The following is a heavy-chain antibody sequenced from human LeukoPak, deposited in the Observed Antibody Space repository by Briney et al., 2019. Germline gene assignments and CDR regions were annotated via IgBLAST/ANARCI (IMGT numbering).Heavy chain of an antibody. Sequence: PSETLSLTCTVSGGSISTSHYYWGWIRQPPGKGLEWIGSIYYSGSTYYNPSLKSRVTISVDTSKNHFSLKLSSVTAADTAVYYCARHSDSLGYDFWSGHGANWFDPWGQGPLVTVSS. V-gene: IGHV4-39*01. CDR2: IYYSGST. J-gene: IGHJ5*02. CDR1: GGSISTSHYY. D-gene: IGHD3-3*01. CDR3: ARHSDSLGYDFWSGHGANWFDP.